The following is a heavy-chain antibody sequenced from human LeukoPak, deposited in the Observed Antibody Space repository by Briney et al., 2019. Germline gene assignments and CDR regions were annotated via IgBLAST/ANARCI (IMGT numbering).Heavy chain of an antibody. CDR3: ARLSGYSSGRGPYYFDY. D-gene: IGHD6-19*01. CDR1: GFTFSSYS. CDR2: ISSSSSTI. V-gene: IGHV3-48*01. J-gene: IGHJ4*02. Sequence: GGSLRLSCAASGFTFSSYSMNWVRQAPGKGLEWVSYISSSSSTIYYADSVKGRFTISRDNAKNSLYLQMNSLRAEDTAVYYCARLSGYSSGRGPYYFDYWGQGTLVTVSS.